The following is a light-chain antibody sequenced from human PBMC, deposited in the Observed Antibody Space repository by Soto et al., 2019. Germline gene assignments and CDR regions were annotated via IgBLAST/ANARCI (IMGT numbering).Light chain of an antibody. CDR1: SSHVGGYNY. CDR2: DVS. J-gene: IGLJ1*01. Sequence: QSVLTQPRSVSGSPGQSVTICCAGTSSHVGGYNYESWYQQHPGKAAKPIIYDVSKRPQGVADRFYGSKTGNTASLTISELQAEDESDYYCCSYAGSYTLWLFGTGTKV. CDR3: CSYAGSYTLWL. V-gene: IGLV2-11*01.